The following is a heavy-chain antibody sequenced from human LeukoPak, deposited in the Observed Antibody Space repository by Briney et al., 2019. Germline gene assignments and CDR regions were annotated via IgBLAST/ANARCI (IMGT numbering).Heavy chain of an antibody. V-gene: IGHV1-24*01. CDR3: ATESLTLSGLDRSFDP. Sequence: ASVKVSCKVSGYTLTELSMHWVRQAPGKGLEWMGGFDPEDGETIYAQKFQGRVTMTEDTPTDTAYMELSSLRSEDTAVYYCATESLTLSGLDRSFDPWGQGTLVTVSS. D-gene: IGHD3-3*01. CDR2: FDPEDGET. CDR1: GYTLTELS. J-gene: IGHJ5*02.